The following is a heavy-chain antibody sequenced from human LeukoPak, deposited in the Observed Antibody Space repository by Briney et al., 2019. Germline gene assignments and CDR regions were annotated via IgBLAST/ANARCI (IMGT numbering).Heavy chain of an antibody. CDR2: ISSSSSYI. D-gene: IGHD3-10*01. CDR1: GFTFSSYS. Sequence: GGSLRLSCAASGFTFSSYSMNWVRQAPGKGLDWVSSISSSSSYIYYADSVKGRFTISRDNAKNSLYLQMNSLRAEDTAVYYCARYGSGSYRFDPWGQGTLVTVSS. J-gene: IGHJ5*02. CDR3: ARYGSGSYRFDP. V-gene: IGHV3-21*01.